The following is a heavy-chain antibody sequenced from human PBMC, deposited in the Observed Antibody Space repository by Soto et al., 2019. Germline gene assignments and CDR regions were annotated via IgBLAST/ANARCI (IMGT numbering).Heavy chain of an antibody. CDR2: VYPGDSDT. Sequence: EVQLVQSGAEVKKPGESLKISCKGSGYSFTSYWIGWVRQMPGKGLEWMGIVYPGDSDTRYSPSFQGQVTISADKSISTAYLQWSSLKASDTAMYYCARCGYYDSSGYPLEDAFDIWGQGTMVTVSS. V-gene: IGHV5-51*01. J-gene: IGHJ3*02. CDR1: GYSFTSYW. CDR3: ARCGYYDSSGYPLEDAFDI. D-gene: IGHD3-22*01.